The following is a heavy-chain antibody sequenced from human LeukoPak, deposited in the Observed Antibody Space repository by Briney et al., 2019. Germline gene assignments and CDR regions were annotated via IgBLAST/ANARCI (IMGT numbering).Heavy chain of an antibody. Sequence: GGSLRLSCAASGFTFSHYWMTWVRQAPGKGLEWVANIKQEGSEKYYVDSVKGRFTISRDNAKNSLYLQMNSLRAEDTAVYYCARGWSGRYYPWGQGTLVTVSS. CDR1: GFTFSHYW. CDR3: ARGWSGRYYP. CDR2: IKQEGSEK. J-gene: IGHJ5*02. V-gene: IGHV3-7*01. D-gene: IGHD3-3*01.